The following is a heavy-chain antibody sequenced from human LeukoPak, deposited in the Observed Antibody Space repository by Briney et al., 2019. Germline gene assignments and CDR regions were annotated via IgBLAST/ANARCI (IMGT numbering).Heavy chain of an antibody. CDR1: GFALSTSG. J-gene: IGHJ4*02. CDR3: ARGPWLVSDITSFDD. Sequence: PGGSLRLSYITSGFALSTSGMHWVRQTPGKGLEWVALIWNHGSKTSYAESVKDRFTISRDNSQNILYLQMNSLRGEDTAVYYCARGPWLVSDITSFDDWGQRTLGTVSS. V-gene: IGHV3-33*01. CDR2: IWNHGSKT. D-gene: IGHD5-18*01.